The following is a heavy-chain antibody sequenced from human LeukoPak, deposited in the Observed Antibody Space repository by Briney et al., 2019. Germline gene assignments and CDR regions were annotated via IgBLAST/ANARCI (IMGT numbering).Heavy chain of an antibody. Sequence: GSLRLSCAASGFTFSSYAMSWIRQPPGKGLEWIGEINHSGSTNYNPSLKSRVTISVDTSKNQFSLKLSSVTAADTAVYYCARGRGYDSSGYYYVSRAFDIWGQGTMVTVSS. J-gene: IGHJ3*02. CDR1: GFTFSSYA. D-gene: IGHD3-22*01. V-gene: IGHV4-34*01. CDR3: ARGRGYDSSGYYYVSRAFDI. CDR2: INHSGST.